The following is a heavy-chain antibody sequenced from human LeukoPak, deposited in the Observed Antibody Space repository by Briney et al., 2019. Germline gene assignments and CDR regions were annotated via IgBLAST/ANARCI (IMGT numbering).Heavy chain of an antibody. Sequence: SETLSLTCTVSGGSISSSSYYWGWIRQPPGKGLEWIGSIYYSGSTYYNPSLKSRVTISVDTSKNQFSLKLSSVTAADTAVYYCARDSWGWPFDYWGQGTLVTVSS. V-gene: IGHV4-39*02. CDR1: GGSISSSSYY. CDR2: IYYSGST. D-gene: IGHD3-16*01. J-gene: IGHJ4*02. CDR3: ARDSWGWPFDY.